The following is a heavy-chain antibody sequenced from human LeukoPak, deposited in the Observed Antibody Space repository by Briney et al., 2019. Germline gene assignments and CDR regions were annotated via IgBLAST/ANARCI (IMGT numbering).Heavy chain of an antibody. D-gene: IGHD6-19*01. CDR2: IKQDGSEK. V-gene: IGHV3-7*01. Sequence: GGSLRLSCAASGFTFSSYWMSWVRQAPGKGLEWVANIKQDGSEKYYVDPVKGRFTISRDNAKNSLYLQMNSLRAEDTAVYYCARDGGSGWPSFDYWGQGTLVTVSS. J-gene: IGHJ4*02. CDR3: ARDGGSGWPSFDY. CDR1: GFTFSSYW.